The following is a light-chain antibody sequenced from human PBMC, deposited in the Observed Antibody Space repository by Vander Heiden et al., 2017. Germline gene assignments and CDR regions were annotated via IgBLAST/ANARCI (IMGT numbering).Light chain of an antibody. J-gene: IGLJ2*01. Sequence: SYELTQPPSMSVSPGQTARITCSGDTLGNKYVCWYQQRSGQSPFLVIYQENKRPSGIPERFSGSNSGNTATLTISGTQAVDEADYYCQAWDSSIAVFGGGTKLTVL. CDR2: QEN. CDR1: TLGNKY. V-gene: IGLV3-1*01. CDR3: QAWDSSIAV.